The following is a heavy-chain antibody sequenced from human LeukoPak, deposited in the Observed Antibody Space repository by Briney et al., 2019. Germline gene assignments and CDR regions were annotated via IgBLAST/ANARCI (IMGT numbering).Heavy chain of an antibody. D-gene: IGHD3-10*01. CDR1: GGSISTYY. Sequence: SETLSLICTVSGGSISTYYWMWIRQPPGKGLEWIGCTHYSGSTNYNPSLKSRVTMSVDTSKNLFSLKLSSVTAADSAVYYCARGDMMLRGVIEEIDPWGQGTLVTVSS. V-gene: IGHV4-59*01. CDR3: ARGDMMLRGVIEEIDP. CDR2: THYSGST. J-gene: IGHJ5*02.